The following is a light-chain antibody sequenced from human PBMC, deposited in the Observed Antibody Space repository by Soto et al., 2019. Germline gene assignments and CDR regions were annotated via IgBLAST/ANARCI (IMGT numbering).Light chain of an antibody. Sequence: QSALTQPASVSGSPGQSIAISCTGTSSDVGAYDYVSWFQQYPGKAPKLMIYEVSNRPSGVSSRFSGSRSGNTASLTISGLQAEDEADYYCTSFTTSRTWVFGGGTKLTVL. CDR3: TSFTTSRTWV. V-gene: IGLV2-14*01. J-gene: IGLJ3*02. CDR1: SSDVGAYDY. CDR2: EVS.